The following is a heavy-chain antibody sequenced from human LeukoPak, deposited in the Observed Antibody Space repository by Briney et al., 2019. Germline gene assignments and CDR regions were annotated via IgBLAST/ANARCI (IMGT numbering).Heavy chain of an antibody. CDR2: IYYSGST. Sequence: SETLSLTCTVSGGSISSSSYYWGWIRQPPGKGLEWIGSIYYSGSTYYNPSLKSRVTISVDTSKNQFSLKLSSVTAADTAVYYCATELRFLEWLVYWGQGTLVTVSS. CDR1: GGSISSSSYY. V-gene: IGHV4-39*07. CDR3: ATELRFLEWLVY. J-gene: IGHJ4*02. D-gene: IGHD3-3*01.